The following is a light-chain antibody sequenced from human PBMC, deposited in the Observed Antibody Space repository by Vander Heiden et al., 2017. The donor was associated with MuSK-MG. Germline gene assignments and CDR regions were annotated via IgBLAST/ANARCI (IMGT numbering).Light chain of an antibody. CDR1: SSDVGGYNY. Sequence: QSALTQPASVSGSPGQSITISCTGTSSDVGGYNYVSWYQQPPGKAPKLMMYDVSNRPAGVSNRFSGSKSGNTASLTISGLQAEDEADDYCSSYTSSSTLVLGGGTKLTVL. CDR2: DVS. CDR3: SSYTSSSTLV. J-gene: IGLJ2*01. V-gene: IGLV2-14*01.